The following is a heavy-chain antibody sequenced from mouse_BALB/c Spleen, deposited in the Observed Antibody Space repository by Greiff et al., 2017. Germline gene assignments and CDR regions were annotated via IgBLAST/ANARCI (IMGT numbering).Heavy chain of an antibody. CDR2: ISYSGST. CDR1: GYSITSDYA. D-gene: IGHD2-1*01. V-gene: IGHV3-2*02. CDR3: ARRGNSYFDY. J-gene: IGHJ2*01. Sequence: VQLKQSGPGLVKPSPSLSLTCTVTGYSITSDYAWNWIRQFPGNKLEWMGYISYSGSTSYNPSLKSRISITRDTSTNQFFLQLNSVTTEDTATYYCARRGNSYFDYWGQGTTLTVSS.